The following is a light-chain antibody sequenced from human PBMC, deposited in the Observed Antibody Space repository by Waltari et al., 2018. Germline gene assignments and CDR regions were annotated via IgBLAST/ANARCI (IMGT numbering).Light chain of an antibody. CDR2: KDS. V-gene: IGLV3-27*01. J-gene: IGLJ3*02. CDR3: YSATDNNLRV. Sequence: SYELTQPSSVSVSPGQTARITCSVDLLSTKYARWFQQRPGQAPGLVIYKDSERPSGIPERFSGSSSGTTVILTISGAQVEDEADYYCYSATDNNLRVFGGGTKLTVL. CDR1: LLSTKY.